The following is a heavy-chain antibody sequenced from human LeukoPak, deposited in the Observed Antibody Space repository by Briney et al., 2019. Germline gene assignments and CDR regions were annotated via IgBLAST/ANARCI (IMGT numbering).Heavy chain of an antibody. V-gene: IGHV3-20*04. CDR1: GFTFDDYG. J-gene: IGHJ4*02. CDR2: INWNGGST. CDR3: ARDPPSVAVAGRGYFDY. D-gene: IGHD6-19*01. Sequence: GGSLRLSCAASGFTFDDYGMSWVRQAPGKGLEWVSGINWNGGSTGYADSVEGRFTISRDNAKNSLYLQMNSLRAEDTALYYCARDPPSVAVAGRGYFDYWGQGTLVTVSS.